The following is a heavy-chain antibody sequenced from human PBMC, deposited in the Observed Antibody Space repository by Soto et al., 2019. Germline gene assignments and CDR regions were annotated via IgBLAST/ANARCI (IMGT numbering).Heavy chain of an antibody. Sequence: GGSQRLSCTASGVTFISYAMHWVRQAPGKGLEWVAVISYDGSNKYYADSVKGRFTISRDNSKNTLYLQMNSLRAEDTAVYYCARDYYRFNSGYGFSMDVWGQGTTVTVSS. V-gene: IGHV3-30-3*01. CDR3: ARDYYRFNSGYGFSMDV. J-gene: IGHJ6*02. CDR2: ISYDGSNK. CDR1: GVTFISYA. D-gene: IGHD5-12*01.